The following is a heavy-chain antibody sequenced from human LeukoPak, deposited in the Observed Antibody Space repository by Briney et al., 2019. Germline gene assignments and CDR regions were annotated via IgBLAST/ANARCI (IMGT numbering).Heavy chain of an antibody. V-gene: IGHV4-34*01. CDR1: GGSFSGYY. CDR2: INHSGST. CDR3: ARPRGCGSARCNNFDS. Sequence: SETLSLTCAVYGGSFSGYYWSWIRQPPGKGLEWIGEINHSGSTNYNPSLKSRVTISVDTSKNQFSLKLSSVTAADTAVYYCARPRGCGSARCNNFDSWGQGTLVTVPS. D-gene: IGHD2-2*01. J-gene: IGHJ4*02.